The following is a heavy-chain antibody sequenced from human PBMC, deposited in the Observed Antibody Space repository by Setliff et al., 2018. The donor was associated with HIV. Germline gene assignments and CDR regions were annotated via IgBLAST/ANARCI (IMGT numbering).Heavy chain of an antibody. CDR1: AYSINSGYY. D-gene: IGHD2-21*02. CDR2: IYHSGST. Sequence: SETLSLTCAVSAYSINSGYYWGWIRQSPGKGLEWIASIYHSGSTYYNPSLKSRVTISVDTSKNQFSLKLSSVTAADTAVYYCARHDGTYCGGDCYLLGYFDPWGQGTLVTVSS. V-gene: IGHV4-38-2*01. CDR3: ARHDGTYCGGDCYLLGYFDP. J-gene: IGHJ5*02.